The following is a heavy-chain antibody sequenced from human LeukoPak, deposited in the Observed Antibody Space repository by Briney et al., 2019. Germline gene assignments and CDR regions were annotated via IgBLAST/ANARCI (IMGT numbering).Heavy chain of an antibody. CDR1: GFTVSNYY. CDR2: IYSGGST. J-gene: IGHJ3*02. V-gene: IGHV3-53*05. D-gene: IGHD2-15*01. Sequence: TGGSLRLSCAASGFTVSNYYMTWVRQAPGKGLEWVSVIYSGGSTYYADSVRGRFTVSRDNSKDTLYLQMNSLRAEDTAVYYCARECSGGSCYSRAFDIWGQGTMVTVSS. CDR3: ARECSGGSCYSRAFDI.